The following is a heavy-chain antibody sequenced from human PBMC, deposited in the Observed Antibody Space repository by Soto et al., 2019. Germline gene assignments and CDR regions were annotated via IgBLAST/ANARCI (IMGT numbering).Heavy chain of an antibody. J-gene: IGHJ5*01. V-gene: IGHV2-5*02. CDR1: GFSLSNSGVG. CDR3: AHRVSYSVSWDAGWFDS. CDR2: IYWDNDR. D-gene: IGHD3-10*01. Sequence: QITLKESGPTLVEPTQTLTLTCSFSGFSLSNSGVGVGWFRQAPGKALECLGIIYWDNDRRYNPSLKDRLSITKETSKNQVVGAMTYMEPVDTGTYYCAHRVSYSVSWDAGWFDSWGQGTPVTVS.